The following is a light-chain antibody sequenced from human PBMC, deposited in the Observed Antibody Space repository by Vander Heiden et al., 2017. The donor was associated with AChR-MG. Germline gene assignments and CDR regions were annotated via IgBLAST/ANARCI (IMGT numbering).Light chain of an antibody. CDR1: QDISHY. Sequence: IQLTQSPSSLSASVGDRVTITCRASQDISHYLAWYQQKPGKAPKLLISAASTLQSGVPSRFSGSGSGTDFTLTISSLQPDDFATYYCQQLNSNPLFSGGTKVEIE. J-gene: IGKJ4*01. CDR2: AAS. CDR3: QQLNSNPL. V-gene: IGKV1-9*01.